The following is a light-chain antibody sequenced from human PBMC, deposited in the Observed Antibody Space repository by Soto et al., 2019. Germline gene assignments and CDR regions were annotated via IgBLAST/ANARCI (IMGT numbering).Light chain of an antibody. J-gene: IGLJ1*01. CDR1: SSDVGGYNY. CDR3: SSYAGSYRYV. CDR2: EVS. Sequence: QSALTQPPSASGSPGQSVTISCTGTSSDVGGYNYVSWYQQHPGKAPKLMIYEVSKRPSGVPDRFSGSKSGNTASLTVSGLQAEDEADFYCSSYAGSYRYVFGAGTKVTVL. V-gene: IGLV2-8*01.